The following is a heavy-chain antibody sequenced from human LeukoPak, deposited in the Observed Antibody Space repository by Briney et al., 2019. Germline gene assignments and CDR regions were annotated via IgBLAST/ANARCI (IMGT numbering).Heavy chain of an antibody. D-gene: IGHD4-17*01. V-gene: IGHV4-59*01. CDR1: GGSISSYY. CDR3: AGHDYGLALPPHY. Sequence: SETLSLTCIVSGGSISSYYWSWIRQPPGKGLEWIGYIYYSGSTNYNPSLKSRVTISVDTSKNQFSLKLSSVTAADTAVYYCAGHDYGLALPPHYWGQGTLVTVSS. CDR2: IYYSGST. J-gene: IGHJ4*02.